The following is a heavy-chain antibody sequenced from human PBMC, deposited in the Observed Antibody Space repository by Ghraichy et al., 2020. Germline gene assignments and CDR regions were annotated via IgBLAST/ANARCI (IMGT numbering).Heavy chain of an antibody. CDR2: IFSNDEK. CDR3: ARTEIRFLEWRPMDV. Sequence: SGPTLVKPTETLTLTCTVSGFSLSNARMGVSWIRQPPGKALEWLAHIFSNDEKSYSTSLKSRLTISKDTSKSQVVLTMTNMDPVDTATYYCARTEIRFLEWRPMDVWGQGTTVTVSS. V-gene: IGHV2-26*01. CDR1: GFSLSNARMG. D-gene: IGHD3-3*01. J-gene: IGHJ6*02.